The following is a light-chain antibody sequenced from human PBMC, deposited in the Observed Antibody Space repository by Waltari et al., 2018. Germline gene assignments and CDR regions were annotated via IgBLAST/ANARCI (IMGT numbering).Light chain of an antibody. CDR1: QSISRT. CDR3: QHYVRLPAT. J-gene: IGKJ1*01. V-gene: IGKV3-20*01. CDR2: GRS. Sequence: ELVLTQSPGTLSLSPGESATLSCRARQSISRTLAWYQQKPGTAPRLLIDGRSIRASGIPDKFSGTGSGTDFSLTINRLEPEDFAVYFCQHYVRLPATFGQGTKVEI.